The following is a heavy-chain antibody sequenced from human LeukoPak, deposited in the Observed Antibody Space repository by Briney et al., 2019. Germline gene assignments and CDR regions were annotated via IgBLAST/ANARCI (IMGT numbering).Heavy chain of an antibody. CDR2: FDPEDGVA. CDR3: ATYSGYALHDAFDI. Sequence: GASVKVSCKVSRYTLTELSMHWVRQAPGKGLEWMGGFDPEDGVAIYAQKFQGRVTMIEDTSTDTAYMELSSLRSEDTAVYYCATYSGYALHDAFDIWGQGTMVTVSS. D-gene: IGHD5-12*01. CDR1: RYTLTELS. V-gene: IGHV1-24*01. J-gene: IGHJ3*02.